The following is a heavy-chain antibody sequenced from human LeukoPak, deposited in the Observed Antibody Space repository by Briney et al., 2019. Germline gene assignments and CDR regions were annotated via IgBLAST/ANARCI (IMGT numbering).Heavy chain of an antibody. CDR1: GFTFSSYA. Sequence: GVSLRLSCAASGFTFSSYAMSWVRQAPGKGLEWVSAISGSGGSTYYADSVKGRFTISRDNSKNTLYLQMNSLRAEDTAVYYCAKDPRGTIPTNWFDPWGQGTLVTVSS. D-gene: IGHD3-10*01. V-gene: IGHV3-23*01. CDR2: ISGSGGST. J-gene: IGHJ5*02. CDR3: AKDPRGTIPTNWFDP.